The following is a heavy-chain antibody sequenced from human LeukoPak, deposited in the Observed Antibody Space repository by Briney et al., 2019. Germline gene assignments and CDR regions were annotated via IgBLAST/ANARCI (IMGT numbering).Heavy chain of an antibody. V-gene: IGHV4-34*01. CDR1: GGSFSGYY. CDR2: INHSGGT. CDR3: ARELWDHRGGFDV. Sequence: SETLSLTCAVYGGSFSGYYWSWIRQPPGKGLEWIGEINHSGGTNYNPSLESRVTISVDTSKDQFSLKLSSVTAADTAVYYCARELWDHRGGFDVWGQGTTVTVSS. D-gene: IGHD1-26*01. J-gene: IGHJ3*01.